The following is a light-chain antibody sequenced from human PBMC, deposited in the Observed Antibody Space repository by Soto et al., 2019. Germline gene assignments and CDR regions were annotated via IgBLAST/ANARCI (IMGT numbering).Light chain of an antibody. J-gene: IGKJ1*01. V-gene: IGKV3-20*01. CDR2: GTS. CDR1: QSIVSTY. Sequence: EVVLTQSPGTLSLSPGERATLYCRTSQSIVSTYLAWYQQKPGQAPRLLMYGTSSRATGIPDRFSGSGSGTDFTLTFSRLEPEDFTIYYCQQYSGSPPRTFGQGTKVEIK. CDR3: QQYSGSPPRT.